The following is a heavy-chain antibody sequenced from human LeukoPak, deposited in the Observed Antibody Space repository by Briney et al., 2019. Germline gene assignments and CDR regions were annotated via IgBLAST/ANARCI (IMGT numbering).Heavy chain of an antibody. Sequence: PSETLSLTCTVSGGSISSYYWSWIRHPPGKGLEWIGYIYYSGSTNYNPSLKSRVTISVDTSKNQFPLKLSSVTAADTAVYYCARRYRLAAMFLWGQGTLVTFSS. V-gene: IGHV4-59*08. D-gene: IGHD3-10*02. CDR1: GGSISSYY. J-gene: IGHJ4*02. CDR3: ARRYRLAAMFL. CDR2: IYYSGST.